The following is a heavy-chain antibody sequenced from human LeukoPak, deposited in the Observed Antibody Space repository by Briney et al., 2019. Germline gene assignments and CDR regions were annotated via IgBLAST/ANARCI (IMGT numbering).Heavy chain of an antibody. J-gene: IGHJ3*02. CDR2: IYSGGTT. V-gene: IGHV3-66*01. D-gene: IGHD1-1*01. Sequence: LGGSLRLSCAASGFTVSSNYMSWVRQAPGKGLEWVSVIYSGGTTYYADSVKGRFTISRDNSKNTLYLQMNSLRADDTAVYYCARADWNDDAFDIWGQGTMVTVS. CDR1: GFTVSSNY. CDR3: ARADWNDDAFDI.